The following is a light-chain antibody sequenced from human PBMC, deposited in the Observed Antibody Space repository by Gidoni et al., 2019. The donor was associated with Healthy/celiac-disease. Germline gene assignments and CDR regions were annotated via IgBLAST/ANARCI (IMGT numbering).Light chain of an antibody. J-gene: IGKJ1*01. CDR1: QSVSRY. V-gene: IGKV3-11*01. CDR3: QQRSNWPRT. CDR2: AVS. Sequence: EIVLTQSPATLSLSPGERATLSCRASQSVSRYLAWYQQKPGQAPRLLIYAVSNRATGIPARFSGSGSGTDFSLTISCLDPEDFAVYYCQQRSNWPRTFGQGTKVEIK.